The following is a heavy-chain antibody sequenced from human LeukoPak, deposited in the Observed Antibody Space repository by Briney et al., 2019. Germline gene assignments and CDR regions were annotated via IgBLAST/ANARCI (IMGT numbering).Heavy chain of an antibody. D-gene: IGHD3-22*01. CDR1: GGTFSSYA. V-gene: IGHV1-69*05. CDR2: IIPIFGTA. Sequence: SVKVSXKASGGTFSSYAISWVRQAPGQGLEWIGRIIPIFGTANYAQKFQGRVTITTDESTSTAYMELSSLRSEDTAVYYCASGMYSTSSHYYDSSGYQGLYYFDYWGQGTLVTVSS. CDR3: ASGMYSTSSHYYDSSGYQGLYYFDY. J-gene: IGHJ4*02.